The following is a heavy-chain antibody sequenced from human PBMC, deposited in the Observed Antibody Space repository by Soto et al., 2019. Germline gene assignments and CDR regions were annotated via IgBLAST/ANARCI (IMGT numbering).Heavy chain of an antibody. CDR1: GFTFKNYA. D-gene: IGHD4-4*01. J-gene: IGHJ4*02. Sequence: EVQLLESGGGLVQPGGSLRLSCEASGFTFKNYAMSWVRQAPGKGLEWVSGVSGSGGSTFYADSVKGRFSMSRDNSKNTLYLHMNSLRAEDTALYFCAKGPYSNDIVSFDSWGQGAQVTGSS. V-gene: IGHV3-23*01. CDR3: AKGPYSNDIVSFDS. CDR2: VSGSGGST.